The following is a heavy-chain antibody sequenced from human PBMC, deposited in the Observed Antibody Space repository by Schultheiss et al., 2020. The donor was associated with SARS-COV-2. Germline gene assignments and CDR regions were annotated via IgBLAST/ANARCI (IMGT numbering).Heavy chain of an antibody. D-gene: IGHD2-8*01. CDR3: ARVGRDCSHGICYNAEYFQH. CDR1: GFTVSHNY. V-gene: IGHV3-11*06. CDR2: ILSSGSYT. Sequence: GGSLRLSCAASGFTVSHNYMIWVRQAPGKGLEWVSHILSSGSYTNYADSVKGRFTISRDNAKSSLFLQMNSLRAEDTAVYYCARVGRDCSHGICYNAEYFQHWGQGTLVTVSS. J-gene: IGHJ1*01.